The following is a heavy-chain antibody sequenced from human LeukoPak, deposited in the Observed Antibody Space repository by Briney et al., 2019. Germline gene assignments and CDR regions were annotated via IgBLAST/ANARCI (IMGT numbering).Heavy chain of an antibody. D-gene: IGHD6-19*01. V-gene: IGHV3-33*01. CDR1: GFTFSSYG. J-gene: IGHJ6*02. CDR2: IWYDGSNK. Sequence: GGSLRLSCAASGFTFSSYGMHWVRQAPGKGLEWLAVIWYDGSNKYFADSVKGRFTISRDNSKNTLYLQMNSLRAEDTAAYYCARDLSTPIAVARYYYYGMDVWGQGTTVTVSS. CDR3: ARDLSTPIAVARYYYYGMDV.